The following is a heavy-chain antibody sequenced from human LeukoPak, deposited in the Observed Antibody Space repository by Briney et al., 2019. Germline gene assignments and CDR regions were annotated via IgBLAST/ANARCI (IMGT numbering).Heavy chain of an antibody. J-gene: IGHJ4*02. CDR2: IYISGST. D-gene: IGHD1-1*01. V-gene: IGHV4-4*07. CDR3: ARDRGTWNDDGFDY. Sequence: SETLSLTCTVSGGSISSYYWSWIRQPPGKGLEWIGRIYISGSTNYNPSLKSRVTMSVDTSKNQFSLKLSSVTAADTAVYYCARDRGTWNDDGFDYWGQGTLVTVSS. CDR1: GGSISSYY.